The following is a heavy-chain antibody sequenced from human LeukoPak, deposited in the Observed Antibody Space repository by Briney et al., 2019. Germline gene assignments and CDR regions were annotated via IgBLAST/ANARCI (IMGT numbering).Heavy chain of an antibody. Sequence: GGSLRLSCAASGFTFSSYWMHWVRQAPGKGLVWVSRIKSDGSSTSYADSVKGRFTISSDNSKNTLYLQMNSLRAEDTAVYYCAKDLLRTVVVISAAGYYLDAWGQGTLVTVSS. CDR2: IKSDGSST. D-gene: IGHD3-22*01. V-gene: IGHV3-74*01. CDR3: AKDLLRTVVVISAAGYYLDA. CDR1: GFTFSSYW. J-gene: IGHJ4*02.